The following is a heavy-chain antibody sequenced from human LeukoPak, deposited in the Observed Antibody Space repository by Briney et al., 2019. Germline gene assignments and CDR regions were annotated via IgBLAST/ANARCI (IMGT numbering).Heavy chain of an antibody. CDR2: IKKDGSEK. D-gene: IGHD4/OR15-4a*01. Sequence: GSLRLSCAASGFTFSSYWMTWVRQAPGKGLEWVANIKKDGSEKYYVDSVKGRFIISRDDAKKSVYLQMNSLRAEDTAVYYCARDWRAMTVAYWGQGTLVTVFS. V-gene: IGHV3-7*01. CDR3: ARDWRAMTVAY. CDR1: GFTFSSYW. J-gene: IGHJ4*02.